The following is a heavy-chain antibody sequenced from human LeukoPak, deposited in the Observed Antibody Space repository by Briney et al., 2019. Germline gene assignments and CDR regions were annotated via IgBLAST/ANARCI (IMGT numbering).Heavy chain of an antibody. CDR1: GYTFTSYS. D-gene: IGHD1-20*01. V-gene: IGHV1-18*01. CDR3: ARVITGAYRADY. J-gene: IGHJ4*02. CDR2: ISASNGKT. Sequence: ASVKVSCKASGYTFTSYSFSWVRQAPGQGLEWMGWISASNGKTNYAQKFKGRVTMTTDTSTTTAYMELTSLRSDDTAVYYCARVITGAYRADYWGQGTLVTVSS.